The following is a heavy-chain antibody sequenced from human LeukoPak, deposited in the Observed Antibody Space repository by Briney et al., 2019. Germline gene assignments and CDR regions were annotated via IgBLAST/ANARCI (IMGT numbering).Heavy chain of an antibody. J-gene: IGHJ4*02. CDR1: GFTFSNYR. Sequence: PGRSLSLSCAASGFTFSNYRMHWVRQAPGKGLEWVAVISYDGSIKYYADSVKGRFTISRDNSKNTLHLQMNSLRAEDTAVYYCAKDGDTGMFTVLGYWGQGTLVTVSS. CDR2: ISYDGSIK. V-gene: IGHV3-30*18. D-gene: IGHD3-10*02. CDR3: AKDGDTGMFTVLGY.